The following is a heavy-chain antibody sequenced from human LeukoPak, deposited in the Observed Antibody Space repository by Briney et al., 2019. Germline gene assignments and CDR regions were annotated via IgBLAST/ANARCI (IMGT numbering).Heavy chain of an antibody. Sequence: GGSLRLSCAVSGFTFSAYSMNWVRQAPGKGLEWVSFISAGRSSMHYADSAKGRFTSSRDNARNSLFLQMNSLRVEDTGVYYCVRDAGSTSVRGDYWGQGALVTVSS. J-gene: IGHJ4*02. CDR3: VRDAGSTSVRGDY. CDR1: GFTFSAYS. D-gene: IGHD2-2*01. V-gene: IGHV3-48*04. CDR2: ISAGRSSM.